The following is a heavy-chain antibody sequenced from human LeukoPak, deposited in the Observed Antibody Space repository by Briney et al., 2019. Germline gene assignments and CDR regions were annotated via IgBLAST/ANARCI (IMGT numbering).Heavy chain of an antibody. D-gene: IGHD1-26*01. J-gene: IGHJ3*02. CDR1: GGSISSNY. V-gene: IGHV4-4*07. CDR2: MYISGST. CDR3: ASVGATTDDAFDI. Sequence: PSGTLSLTCTVSGGSISSNYWSWIRQPAGKGLEWIGRMYISGSTNYNPSLKSRVSMSVDTSKNQFSLRLTSVTAADTAVYYCASVGATTDDAFDIWGQGTMVTVSS.